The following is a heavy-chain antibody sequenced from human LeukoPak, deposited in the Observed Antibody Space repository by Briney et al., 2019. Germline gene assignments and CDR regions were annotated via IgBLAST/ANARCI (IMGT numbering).Heavy chain of an antibody. V-gene: IGHV3-48*03. J-gene: IGHJ4*02. D-gene: IGHD2-2*02. CDR1: GFTFSSYE. CDR3: ARVGPDLAYNY. CDR2: ISSSGSTI. Sequence: GGSLRLSCAASGFTFSSYEMNWVRQAPGKGLEWVSYISSSGSTIYYADSVKGRFTISRDNAKNSLYLQMNSLRAEGTAVYYCARVGPDLAYNYWGQGTLVTVSS.